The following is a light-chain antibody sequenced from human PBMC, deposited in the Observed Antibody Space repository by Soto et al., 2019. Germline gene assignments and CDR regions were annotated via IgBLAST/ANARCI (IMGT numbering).Light chain of an antibody. CDR2: GAS. CDR1: QSVSSSS. Sequence: EIVLTQSPGTLSLSPGERATLSCRASQSVSSSSLAWYQQKPGQAPRLLMYGASSRATGIPDRFSGRGSETDFTLTISRLEPEDFAVYYCQQYGSSPRTFGHGTKLEIK. J-gene: IGKJ2*01. V-gene: IGKV3-20*01. CDR3: QQYGSSPRT.